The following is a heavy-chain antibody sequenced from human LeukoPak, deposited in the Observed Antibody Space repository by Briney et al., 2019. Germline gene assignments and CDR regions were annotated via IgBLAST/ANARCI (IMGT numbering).Heavy chain of an antibody. CDR2: MNSDGSTI. V-gene: IGHV3-74*01. D-gene: IGHD2-21*02. Sequence: GRSLRLSCAASGFTFSTYWMYWVRQAPGKGLMWVSRMNSDGSTIRYADSVKGRFTISRDNAKNTLYLQMNSLRVEDTAVYYCARGMYGDSVGMDVWGQGTTVTVSS. J-gene: IGHJ6*02. CDR1: GFTFSTYW. CDR3: ARGMYGDSVGMDV.